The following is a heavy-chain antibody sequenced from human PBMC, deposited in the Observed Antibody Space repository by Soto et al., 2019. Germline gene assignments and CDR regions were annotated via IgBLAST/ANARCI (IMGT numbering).Heavy chain of an antibody. Sequence: GGSLRLSCAASGFTVSSDHMSWVRQAPGKGLEWVSVIYYGGTTYYADSVQGRFTISRDNSKNTLYLQINDLRADDTAVYYCVREAAGFDIWGHGTMVTVS. CDR1: GFTVSSDH. CDR2: IYYGGTT. D-gene: IGHD6-13*01. CDR3: VREAAGFDI. V-gene: IGHV3-53*01. J-gene: IGHJ3*02.